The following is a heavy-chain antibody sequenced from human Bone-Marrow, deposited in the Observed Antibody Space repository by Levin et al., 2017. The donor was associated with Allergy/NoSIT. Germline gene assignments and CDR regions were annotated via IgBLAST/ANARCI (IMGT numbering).Heavy chain of an antibody. J-gene: IGHJ6*03. CDR1: GGSISGRSYY. CDR2: IYYSGST. Sequence: PSETLSLTCTVSGGSISGRSYYWGWIRQPPGKGLEWIGSIYYSGSTYYNPSLKSRVTISVDTSKNQFSLKLSSVTAADTAVYYCVRQTWDYYGAGGDYYYMDVWGKGTTVTVSS. V-gene: IGHV4-39*01. CDR3: VRQTWDYYGAGGDYYYMDV. D-gene: IGHD3-10*01.